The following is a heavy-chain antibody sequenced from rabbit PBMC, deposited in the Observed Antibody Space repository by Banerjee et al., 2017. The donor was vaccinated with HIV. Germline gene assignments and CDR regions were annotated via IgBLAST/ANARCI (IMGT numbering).Heavy chain of an antibody. CDR3: ARGEGYANSGAWHFDWLDL. D-gene: IGHD1-1*01. J-gene: IGHJ5*01. Sequence: QEQLEESGGGLVKPEGSLTLTCTASGFDLSSYYYMCWVRQPPGKGLEWIACIYVGTSGSTYYASWAKGRFTISKTSSTTVTLQMTSLTAADTATYFCARGEGYANSGAWHFDWLDLWGPGTLVTVS. V-gene: IGHV1S45*01. CDR2: IYVGTSGST. CDR1: GFDLSSYYY.